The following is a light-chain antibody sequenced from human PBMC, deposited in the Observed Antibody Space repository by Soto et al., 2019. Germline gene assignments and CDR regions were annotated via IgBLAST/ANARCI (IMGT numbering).Light chain of an antibody. Sequence: QLVLTQSPSASASLGASVKLTCTLSSGHSTYAIAWHQQQPEKGPRYLMKLNSDGSHTRGGGTPDRFSGSSSGAERYLTISSLQSEDEADYYCQTWGTGIRVFGGGTKLTVL. CDR2: LNSDGSH. V-gene: IGLV4-69*01. J-gene: IGLJ3*02. CDR3: QTWGTGIRV. CDR1: SGHSTYA.